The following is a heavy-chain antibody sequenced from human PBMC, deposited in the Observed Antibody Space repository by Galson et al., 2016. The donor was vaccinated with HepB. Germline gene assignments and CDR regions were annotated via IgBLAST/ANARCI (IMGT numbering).Heavy chain of an antibody. CDR3: VKEAYTYGALHDYFEY. Sequence: TLSLTCTVSGGSISSGNYYWSWIRQPAGKRLEWIGRVHTTGKTDYNSPLKSRLAISLDTSKNQFSLKVTSVTASDTAVYYCVKEAYTYGALHDYFEYWGQGTLVTVSS. D-gene: IGHD4/OR15-4a*01. J-gene: IGHJ4*02. V-gene: IGHV4-61*02. CDR2: VHTTGKT. CDR1: GGSISSGNYY.